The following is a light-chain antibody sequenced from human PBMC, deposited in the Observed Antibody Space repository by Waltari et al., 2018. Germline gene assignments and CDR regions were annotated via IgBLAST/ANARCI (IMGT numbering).Light chain of an antibody. CDR1: QSVNDN. J-gene: IGKJ1*01. Sequence: EIVMTQSPAPLSVSPGERATLPCRASQSVNDNLPWYQQRPGQAPRLLIYAASTSATGIPARFSGSGSGTEFTLTISSLQSEDFAVYYCQQYKNWPPWTFGQGTTVEIK. V-gene: IGKV3-15*01. CDR2: AAS. CDR3: QQYKNWPPWT.